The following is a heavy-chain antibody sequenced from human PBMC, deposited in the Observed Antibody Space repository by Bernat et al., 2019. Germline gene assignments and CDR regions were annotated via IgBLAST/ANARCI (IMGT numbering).Heavy chain of an antibody. CDR1: GYTFPSYG. D-gene: IGHD6-6*01. CDR3: ARDSSSSGKGNDY. CDR2: WSAYNGNT. Sequence: QVQLVQYGAGVKKPGASGKFSCKASGYTFPSYGISWVRQAPGQGLEGMGWWSAYNGNTNYAQNLQGRVTMTTDTSTSTAYMELRSLSSDDTAVYYCARDSSSSGKGNDYWGQGTLVTVSS. J-gene: IGHJ4*02. V-gene: IGHV1-18*01.